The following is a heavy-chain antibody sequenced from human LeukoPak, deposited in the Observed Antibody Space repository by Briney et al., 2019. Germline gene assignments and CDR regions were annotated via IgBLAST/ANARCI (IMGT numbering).Heavy chain of an antibody. V-gene: IGHV5-10-1*04. J-gene: IGHJ3*02. CDR3: ARRAVGETFDI. Sequence: GESLKISCKGFGYSFTSYWISWVRQMPGKGLEWMGRIDPGDSYSKSSPSFQGQVTISADKSISTAYLQWSSLKASDTAMYYCARRAVGETFDIWGQGTMLTVSS. CDR1: GYSFTSYW. CDR2: IDPGDSYS. D-gene: IGHD1-26*01.